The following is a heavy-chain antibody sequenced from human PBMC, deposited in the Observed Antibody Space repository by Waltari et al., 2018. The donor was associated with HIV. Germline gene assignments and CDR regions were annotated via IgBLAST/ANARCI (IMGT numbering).Heavy chain of an antibody. V-gene: IGHV4-34*02. Sequence: QVQLQHWGAGQVKPSETLSLTCLLSGGSLSGLYWTWVRHSPGKGLEWIGEIDQSGASRFNPSLKRRITISMDTSRSHFALKLSPVSPADTAVYYCARGPSLRAFRGNLYFNSSLDVWGQGTTVTVSS. J-gene: IGHJ6*02. CDR3: ARGPSLRAFRGNLYFNSSLDV. D-gene: IGHD1-1*01. CDR1: GGSLSGLY. CDR2: IDQSGAS.